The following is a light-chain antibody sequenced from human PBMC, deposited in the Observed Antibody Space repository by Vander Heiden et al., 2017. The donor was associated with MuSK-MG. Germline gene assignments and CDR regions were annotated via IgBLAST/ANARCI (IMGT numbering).Light chain of an antibody. CDR1: QAISHF. CDR2: ATS. Sequence: DIQMTQSPSSLSASIGDSVSFTCRASQAISHFLNWFQHKPGKAPKLLIYATSRLQDGVSSRFRGTGSGTDFTLTISRLQPDDFATYYCQQTFSTPTFGQGTKVEV. CDR3: QQTFSTPT. V-gene: IGKV1-39*01. J-gene: IGKJ1*01.